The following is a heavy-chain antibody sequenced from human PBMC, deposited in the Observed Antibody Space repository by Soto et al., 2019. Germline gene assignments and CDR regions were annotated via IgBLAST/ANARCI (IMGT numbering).Heavy chain of an antibody. CDR2: IWYDGSNK. V-gene: IGHV3-33*01. CDR3: ARDSTLDAFDI. J-gene: IGHJ3*02. CDR1: SFTFSSYG. Sequence: QVQLVESGGGVVQPGRSLRLSCAASSFTFSSYGMHWVRQAPGKGLEWVAVIWYDGSNKYYADSVKGRFTISRDNSKNTLYLQMNSLRAEDTAVYYCARDSTLDAFDIWGQGTMVTVSS.